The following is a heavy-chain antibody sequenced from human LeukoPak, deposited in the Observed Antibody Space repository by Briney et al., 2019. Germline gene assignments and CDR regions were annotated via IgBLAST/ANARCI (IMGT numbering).Heavy chain of an antibody. CDR3: AGGTDFWSGYTNWFDP. CDR1: GGSITNYY. V-gene: IGHV4-4*07. D-gene: IGHD3-3*01. J-gene: IGHJ5*02. Sequence: SETLSLTCTVSGGSITNYYWNWIRQPAGKGLEWIGRLYTSGSTDYNPSLKSRVTMSVDTSKNQFSLRLSSVTAADTAVYYCAGGTDFWSGYTNWFDPWGQGTLVTVSS. CDR2: LYTSGST.